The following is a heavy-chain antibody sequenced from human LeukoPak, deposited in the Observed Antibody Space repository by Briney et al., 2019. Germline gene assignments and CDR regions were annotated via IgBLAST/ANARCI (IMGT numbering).Heavy chain of an antibody. CDR1: GYTFTSYG. V-gene: IGHV1-18*01. J-gene: IGHJ4*02. CDR3: ASARIVGVARESDY. D-gene: IGHD3-3*01. CDR2: ISAYNGNT. Sequence: GASVKVSCKASGYTFTSYGISWVRQAPGQGREWMGWISAYNGNTNYAQKLQGRVTMTTDTSTSTAYMELRSMRSDDAAVDYCASARIVGVARESDYWGQGTLVTVSS.